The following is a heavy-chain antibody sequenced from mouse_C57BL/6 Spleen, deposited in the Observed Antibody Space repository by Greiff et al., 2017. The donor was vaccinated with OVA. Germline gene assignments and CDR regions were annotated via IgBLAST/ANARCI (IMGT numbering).Heavy chain of an antibody. V-gene: IGHV1-64*01. CDR3: ARYHYDYDDGLAY. CDR1: GYTFTSYW. CDR2: IHPNSGST. Sequence: QVQLQQSGAELVKPGASVKLSCKASGYTFTSYWMHWVKQRPGQGLEWIGMIHPNSGSTNYNEKFKSKATLTVDKSSSTAYMQLSSLTSEDSAVYYCARYHYDYDDGLAYWGQGTLVTVSA. D-gene: IGHD2-4*01. J-gene: IGHJ3*01.